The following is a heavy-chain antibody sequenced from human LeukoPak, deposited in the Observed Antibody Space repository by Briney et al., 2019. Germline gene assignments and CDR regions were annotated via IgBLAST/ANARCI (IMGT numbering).Heavy chain of an antibody. D-gene: IGHD6-19*01. V-gene: IGHV3-30*02. CDR3: AKDAEHSSGWYGGDFDY. CDR2: IRYDGSNK. J-gene: IGHJ4*02. CDR1: GFTFSSYG. Sequence: GGSLRLSCAASGFTFSSYGMHWVRQAPGKGLEWVAVIRYDGSNKYYADSVKGRFTISRDNSKNTLYLQMNSLRAEDTAVYYCAKDAEHSSGWYGGDFDYWGQGTLVTVSS.